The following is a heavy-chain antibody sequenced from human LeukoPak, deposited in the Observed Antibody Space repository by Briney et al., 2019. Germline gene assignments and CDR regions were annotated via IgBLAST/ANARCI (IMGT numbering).Heavy chain of an antibody. Sequence: QTGGSLRLSCAASGFTVSSNYMSWVRQAPGKGLEWVSVIYSGGSTYYADSVKGRFTISRDNSKNTLYLQMNSLRAEDTAVYYCAREGANGEYFDRFGRRHDAFDIWGQGTMVTVSS. D-gene: IGHD3-9*01. CDR1: GFTVSSNY. CDR2: IYSGGST. J-gene: IGHJ3*02. CDR3: AREGANGEYFDRFGRRHDAFDI. V-gene: IGHV3-66*01.